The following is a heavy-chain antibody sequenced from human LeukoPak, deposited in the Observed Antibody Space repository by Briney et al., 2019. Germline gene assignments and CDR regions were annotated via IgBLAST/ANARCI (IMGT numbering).Heavy chain of an antibody. J-gene: IGHJ4*02. CDR1: GFTFSSYG. D-gene: IGHD2-2*01. V-gene: IGHV3-30*03. CDR2: ISYDGSNK. CDR3: ASSYGSTIDTN. Sequence: GGSLRLSCAASGFTFSSYGMHWVRQAPGKGLEWVAVISYDGSNKYYADSVKGRFTISRDNSKNTLYLQMNSLRAEDTAVYYCASSYGSTIDTNWGQGTLVTVSS.